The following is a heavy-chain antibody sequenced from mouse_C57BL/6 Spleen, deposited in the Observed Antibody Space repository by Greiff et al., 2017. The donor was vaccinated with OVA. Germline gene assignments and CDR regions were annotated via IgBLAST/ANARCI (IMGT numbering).Heavy chain of an antibody. D-gene: IGHD1-1*01. J-gene: IGHJ2*01. CDR2: INPNYGTT. CDR3: ARGNYGSSYYFDY. CDR1: GYSFTDYN. V-gene: IGHV1-39*01. Sequence: VQLQQSGPELVKPGASVKISCKASGYSFTDYNMNWVKQSNGKSLEWIGVINPNYGTTSYNQKFRGKATLTVDQSSSTAYMQLSSLTSEDSAVYDCARGNYGSSYYFDYRGQGTTRTVSS.